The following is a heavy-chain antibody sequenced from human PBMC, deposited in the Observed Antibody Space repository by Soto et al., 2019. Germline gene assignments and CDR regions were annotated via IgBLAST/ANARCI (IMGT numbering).Heavy chain of an antibody. CDR3: ARSHYVLGAFDV. V-gene: IGHV4-30-4*08. J-gene: IGHJ3*01. CDR2: IFHSGET. Sequence: QVQLQESGPGLVKPSETLSLTCTVSGASISSGDYYWSWIRQSPGKGLQWNGYIFHSGETYYTPSLESRLSISIDASNNQFSLNLNSVTAADTAVYFCARSHYVLGAFDVGGPGTVVTVSS. D-gene: IGHD3-10*02. CDR1: GASISSGDYY.